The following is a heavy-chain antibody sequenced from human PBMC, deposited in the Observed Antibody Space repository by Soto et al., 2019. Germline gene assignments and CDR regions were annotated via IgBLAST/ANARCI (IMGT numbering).Heavy chain of an antibody. V-gene: IGHV3-7*03. J-gene: IGHJ4*02. CDR3: AREQWLPHYYFDY. CDR1: GFTFSSYW. CDR2: IKQDGSEK. D-gene: IGHD6-19*01. Sequence: EVQLVESGGGLVQPGGSLRLSCAASGFTFSSYWMSWVRQAPGKGLEWVANIKQDGSEKYYVDSVKGRFTISRDNAKNPLCLQMDSPRAEDNAVYYCAREQWLPHYYFDYWGQGTLVTVSS.